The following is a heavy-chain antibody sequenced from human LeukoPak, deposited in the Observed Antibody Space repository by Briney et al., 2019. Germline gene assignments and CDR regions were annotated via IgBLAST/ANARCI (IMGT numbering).Heavy chain of an antibody. CDR1: GGSIGSYY. J-gene: IGHJ4*02. D-gene: IGHD2-15*01. CDR3: ARESVQGVAEP. Sequence: PSETPSLTCIVSGGSIGSYYWSWIRQPPGKGRERIGYIYYSGSTNYNPSPKSRVTISVDTSKNQFSLKLSSVTAADTAVYYCARESVQGVAEPWGQGTLVTVSS. V-gene: IGHV4-59*01. CDR2: IYYSGST.